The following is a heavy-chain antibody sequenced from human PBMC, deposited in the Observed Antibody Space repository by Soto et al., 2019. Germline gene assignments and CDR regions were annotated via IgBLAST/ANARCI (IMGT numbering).Heavy chain of an antibody. J-gene: IGHJ6*03. CDR3: ARVYVPATPYYYYYYMDV. Sequence: ASVKVSCKASGSTITSYAMHWVRQAPGKRLEWMGWINAGNGNTKYSQKFQGRVTITRDTSASTAYMELSSLRPEDTAVYYCARVYVPATPYYYYYYMDVWGKGTTVTVSS. V-gene: IGHV1-3*01. D-gene: IGHD2-2*01. CDR2: INAGNGNT. CDR1: GSTITSYA.